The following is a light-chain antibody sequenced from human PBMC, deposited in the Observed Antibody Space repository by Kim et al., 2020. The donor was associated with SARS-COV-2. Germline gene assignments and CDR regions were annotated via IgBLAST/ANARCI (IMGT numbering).Light chain of an antibody. V-gene: IGKV3-15*01. CDR1: QSVTSN. Sequence: VAPGERATLSCRASQSVTSNLAWYQQKPGQAPRLLIYGASTRATGIPARFSGSGSGTEFTLTISSLQSEDFAVYYCQQSKNWPLTFGVGTKVEIK. J-gene: IGKJ4*01. CDR3: QQSKNWPLT. CDR2: GAS.